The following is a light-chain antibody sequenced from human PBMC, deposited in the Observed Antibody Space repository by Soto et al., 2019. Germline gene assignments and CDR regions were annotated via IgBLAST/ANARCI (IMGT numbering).Light chain of an antibody. CDR1: KNDIGVYDF. V-gene: IGLV2-8*01. Sequence: QSALTQPPSASGSPGQSVTISCTGTKNDIGVYDFVSWYQHHPGKAPRLIIYEVVQRPSGVPDRFSGSKSGNTASLTVSGLQAADEADYFCTSPTPGSLYVFGTGTKVTVL. CDR3: TSPTPGSLYV. CDR2: EVV. J-gene: IGLJ1*01.